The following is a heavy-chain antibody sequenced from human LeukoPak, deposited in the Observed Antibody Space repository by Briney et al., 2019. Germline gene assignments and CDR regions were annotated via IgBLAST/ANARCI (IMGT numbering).Heavy chain of an antibody. CDR3: TRSGLTGMREYPRADYYYYGMDV. D-gene: IGHD2-2*02. V-gene: IGHV4-59*12. CDR2: IYNSGST. Sequence: SETLSLTCTVSGGSISIYYWNWIRQPPGKGLEWIGSIYNSGSTTYNPSLKSRVTISGDTSKNQFSLKLSSVTAADTAVYFCTRSGLTGMREYPRADYYYYGMDVWGQGTAVTVSS. J-gene: IGHJ6*01. CDR1: GGSISIYY.